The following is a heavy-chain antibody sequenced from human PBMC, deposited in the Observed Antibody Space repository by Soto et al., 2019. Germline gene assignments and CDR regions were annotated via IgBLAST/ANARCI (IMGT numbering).Heavy chain of an antibody. CDR2: ISYDGSNK. D-gene: IGHD3-22*01. CDR3: ARDRAYYYDSSPYNAFDI. V-gene: IGHV3-30-3*01. Sequence: VGSLRLSCAASGFTFSSYAMHWVRQAPGKGLEWVAVISYDGSNKYYADSVKGRFTISRDNSKNTLYLQMNSLRAEDTAVYYCARDRAYYYDSSPYNAFDIWGQGTMVTVSS. J-gene: IGHJ3*02. CDR1: GFTFSSYA.